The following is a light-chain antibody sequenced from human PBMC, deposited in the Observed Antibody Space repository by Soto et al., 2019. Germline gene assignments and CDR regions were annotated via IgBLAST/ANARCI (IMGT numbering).Light chain of an antibody. V-gene: IGKV1-5*01. Sequence: DIQMTQSPSTLSASVGYRVTITCRASQSISTWLAWYQQKPGKAPQLLIYDASSLESGVPSRFSGRGSGTEFTLTISSLQPDDFATYYCQQYNTYPWTFGQGTKVDIK. J-gene: IGKJ1*01. CDR2: DAS. CDR3: QQYNTYPWT. CDR1: QSISTW.